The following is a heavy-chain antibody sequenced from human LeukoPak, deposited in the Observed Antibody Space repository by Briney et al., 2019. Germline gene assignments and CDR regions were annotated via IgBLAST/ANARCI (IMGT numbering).Heavy chain of an antibody. Sequence: GGSLRLSCAASGFTFSSHWMHWVRQAPGKGLVWVSGINTDGSSTTYVDSVKGRFTISRDNAKNTLYLQMNSLRAEDTAVYYCTSGCSRTRCVGDYWGQGTLVTVSS. CDR1: GFTFSSHW. CDR2: INTDGSST. J-gene: IGHJ4*02. V-gene: IGHV3-74*03. D-gene: IGHD2-2*01. CDR3: TSGCSRTRCVGDY.